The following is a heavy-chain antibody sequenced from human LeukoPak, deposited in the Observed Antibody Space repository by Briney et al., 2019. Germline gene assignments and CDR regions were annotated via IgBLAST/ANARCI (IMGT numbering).Heavy chain of an antibody. D-gene: IGHD3-9*01. CDR2: IYYSGST. V-gene: IGHV4-59*01. CDR3: ACIFTDTDAFDI. CDR1: GGSISSYY. J-gene: IGHJ3*02. Sequence: SETLSLACTVSGGSISSYYWSWIRQPPGKGLEWIGYIYYSGSTNYNPSLKSRVTISVDTSKNQFSLKLSSVTAADTAVYYCACIFTDTDAFDIWGQGTMVTVSS.